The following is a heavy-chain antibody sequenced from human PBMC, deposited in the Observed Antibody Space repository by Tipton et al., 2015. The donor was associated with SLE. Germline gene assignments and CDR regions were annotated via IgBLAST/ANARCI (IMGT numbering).Heavy chain of an antibody. CDR3: ARDRGGSYNDAFDI. Sequence: TLSLTCAVYGGSISSGSYYWSWIRQPAGKGLEWIGRIYTSGSTNYNPSLKSRVTISVDTSKNQFSLKLSSVTAADTAVYYCARDRGGSYNDAFDIWGQGTMVTVSS. J-gene: IGHJ3*02. V-gene: IGHV4-61*02. CDR1: GGSISSGSYY. D-gene: IGHD1-26*01. CDR2: IYTSGST.